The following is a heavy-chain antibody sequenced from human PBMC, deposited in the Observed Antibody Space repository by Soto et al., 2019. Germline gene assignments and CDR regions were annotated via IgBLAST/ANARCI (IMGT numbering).Heavy chain of an antibody. CDR1: GFTVSSNY. V-gene: IGHV3-66*01. D-gene: IGHD6-13*01. Sequence: EVPLVESGGGLVQPGGSLRLSCAASGFTVSSNYMSCVRQAPGKGLEWVSVIYSGGSTYYADSVKGRFTISRDNSKNTLYLQMNSLRAEDTAVYYCASSQQLVTNWYFDLWGRGTLVTVSS. J-gene: IGHJ2*01. CDR2: IYSGGST. CDR3: ASSQQLVTNWYFDL.